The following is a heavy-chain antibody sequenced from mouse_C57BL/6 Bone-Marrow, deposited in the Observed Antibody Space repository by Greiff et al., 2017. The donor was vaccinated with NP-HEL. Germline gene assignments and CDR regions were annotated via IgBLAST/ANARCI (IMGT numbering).Heavy chain of an antibody. CDR3: ARRRRSSPYWYFDV. J-gene: IGHJ1*03. D-gene: IGHD1-1*01. Sequence: EVQLQQSVAELVRPGASVKLSCTASGFNIKNTYMHCVKQRPEQGLEWIGRIDPANGNTKYAPKFQGKATITADTSSNTAYLQLSSLTSEDTAIYYCARRRRSSPYWYFDVWGTGTTVTVSS. CDR2: IDPANGNT. CDR1: GFNIKNTY. V-gene: IGHV14-3*01.